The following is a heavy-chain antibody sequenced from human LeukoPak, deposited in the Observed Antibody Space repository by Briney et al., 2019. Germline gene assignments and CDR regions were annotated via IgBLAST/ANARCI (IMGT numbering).Heavy chain of an antibody. CDR1: GFTFSSYG. CDR3: ARNLPKAGIAVAGTSDVLDY. CDR2: IWYDGSNK. V-gene: IGHV3-33*01. Sequence: GRSLRLSCAASGFTFSSYGMHWVRQAPGKGLGWVAVIWYDGSNKYYADSVKGRFTISRDNSKNTLYLQMNSLRAEDTAVYYCARNLPKAGIAVAGTSDVLDYWGQGTLVTVSS. J-gene: IGHJ4*02. D-gene: IGHD6-19*01.